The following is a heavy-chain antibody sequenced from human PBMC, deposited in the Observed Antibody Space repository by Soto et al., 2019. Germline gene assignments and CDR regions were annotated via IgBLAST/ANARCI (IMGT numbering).Heavy chain of an antibody. CDR2: ISCDGSNK. D-gene: IGHD3-10*01. J-gene: IGHJ4*02. Sequence: QVQLVESGGGVVQPGRSLRLSCAASGFAFSSYAMHWVRQAPGKGLEWVAVISCDGSNKYYADSVKGRFTISRDNSKNKLYLQMNSLRAEDTAVYYCARDLSGSGDWGQGTLVTVSS. CDR3: ARDLSGSGD. CDR1: GFAFSSYA. V-gene: IGHV3-30-3*01.